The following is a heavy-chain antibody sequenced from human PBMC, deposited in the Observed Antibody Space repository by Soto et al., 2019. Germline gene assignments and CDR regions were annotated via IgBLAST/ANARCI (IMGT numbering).Heavy chain of an antibody. V-gene: IGHV1-18*01. D-gene: IGHD6-13*01. CDR2: ISAYNVNT. J-gene: IGHJ5*01. Sequence: QVQLVQSGAEVKKPGASVKVSCKASGYTFTSYGISWVRQAPGQGLEWMGWISAYNVNTKYAQKLQGRVTMTTATSTSTTHLEPRSLKSDYPAVYYCPAEWGYSGSWFDPWGEGTLVTVSS. CDR3: PAEWGYSGSWFDP. CDR1: GYTFTSYG.